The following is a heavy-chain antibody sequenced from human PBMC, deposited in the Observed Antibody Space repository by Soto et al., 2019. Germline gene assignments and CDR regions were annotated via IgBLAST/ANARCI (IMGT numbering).Heavy chain of an antibody. CDR2: IIPIFGTS. D-gene: IGHD3-22*01. J-gene: IGHJ4*02. Sequence: AVKVSCKASGGTFSSYAISWVRQAPGQGLEWMGGIIPIFGTSNYAQKFQGRVTITADESTSTAYMELSSQRSEDTAVYYCATGDYYDHSTCYYSPDYWGQGTLVTVSS. CDR3: ATGDYYDHSTCYYSPDY. V-gene: IGHV1-69*13. CDR1: GGTFSSYA.